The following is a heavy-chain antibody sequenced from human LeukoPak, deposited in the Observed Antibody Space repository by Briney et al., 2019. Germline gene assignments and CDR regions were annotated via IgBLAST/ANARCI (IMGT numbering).Heavy chain of an antibody. CDR1: GYSISTGYY. V-gene: IGHV4-38-2*02. J-gene: IGHJ5*02. D-gene: IGHD3-22*01. Sequence: SETLSLTCTVSGYSISTGYYWDWIRQPPGKGLEWIGTFYHGGSTYYNPSLKSRVTISVDTSKNQFSLKLSSVTAADTAVYYCARALISAHYYDSSGYKGGWFDPWGQGTLVTVSS. CDR3: ARALISAHYYDSSGYKGGWFDP. CDR2: FYHGGST.